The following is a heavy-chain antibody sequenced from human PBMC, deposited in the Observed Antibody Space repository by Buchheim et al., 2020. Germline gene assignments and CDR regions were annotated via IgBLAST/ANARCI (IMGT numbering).Heavy chain of an antibody. CDR1: GFTLRTYG. V-gene: IGHV3-30-3*01. Sequence: QVQLVESGGGVVQPGRSLRLSCAASGFTLRTYGMHWVRQAPGKGLEWVTFISHDETNKYYADSVKGRFTISRDNSKNTMLLQRNSLRVEDTAVYYCARGYQSSGRSKFDYWGQGTL. J-gene: IGHJ4*02. CDR3: ARGYQSSGRSKFDY. CDR2: ISHDETNK. D-gene: IGHD6-19*01.